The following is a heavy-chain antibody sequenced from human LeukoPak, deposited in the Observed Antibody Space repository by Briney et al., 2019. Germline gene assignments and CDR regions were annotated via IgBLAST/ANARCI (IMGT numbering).Heavy chain of an antibody. CDR3: ARRRIAAAGSDAFDI. J-gene: IGHJ3*02. CDR2: IYSGGST. V-gene: IGHV3-66*01. D-gene: IGHD6-13*01. Sequence: GGSLRLSCAASGFTVSSNYMSWVRQAPGKGLEWVSVIYSGGSTYYADSVKGRFTISRDNSKNTLYLQMNGLRAEDTAVYYCARRRIAAAGSDAFDIWGQGTMVTVSS. CDR1: GFTVSSNY.